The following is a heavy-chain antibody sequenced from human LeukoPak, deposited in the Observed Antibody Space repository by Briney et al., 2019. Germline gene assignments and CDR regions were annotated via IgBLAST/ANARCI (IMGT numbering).Heavy chain of an antibody. Sequence: GGSLRLSCSVSGLTFSTYSMTWVRQGPGKGLEWVSSIYNSGAKIFYADSVKGRFTISRDNSKNMLYLQMNSLRVEDTAVYYCAKDVAPDSGWDLDYWGQGTLVTVSS. CDR1: GLTFSTYS. CDR2: IYNSGAKI. CDR3: AKDVAPDSGWDLDY. V-gene: IGHV3-23*01. J-gene: IGHJ4*02. D-gene: IGHD6-19*01.